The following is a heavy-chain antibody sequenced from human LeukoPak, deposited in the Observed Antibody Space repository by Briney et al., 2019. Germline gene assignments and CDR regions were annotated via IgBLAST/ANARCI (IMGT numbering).Heavy chain of an antibody. CDR2: ISGDGGST. V-gene: IGHV3-43*02. CDR1: GFTFDDYA. CDR3: AKGGLYSSSWYRNFDY. J-gene: IGHJ4*02. D-gene: IGHD6-13*01. Sequence: GGSPRLSCAASGFTFDDYAMHWVRQAPGKGLEWVPLISGDGGSTYYADSVKGRFTISRDNSKNSLYLQMNSLRTEDTALYYCAKGGLYSSSWYRNFDYWGQGTLVTVSS.